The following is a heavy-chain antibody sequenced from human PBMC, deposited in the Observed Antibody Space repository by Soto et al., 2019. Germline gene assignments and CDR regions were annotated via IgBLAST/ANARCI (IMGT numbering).Heavy chain of an antibody. CDR3: ARRYYYDSRGYYGFDY. J-gene: IGHJ4*02. D-gene: IGHD3-22*01. Sequence: QVQLQESGPGLVKAAEILSLTCSVSGGSISSGDFYWNWIRQPPGKGLECIAYIHDSGTTYSNPSLKSRLTISLDTSMNQFSLKLNSVTAADTAVYFCARRYYYDSRGYYGFDYWGQGTLVTVSS. V-gene: IGHV4-30-4*01. CDR1: GGSISSGDFY. CDR2: IHDSGTT.